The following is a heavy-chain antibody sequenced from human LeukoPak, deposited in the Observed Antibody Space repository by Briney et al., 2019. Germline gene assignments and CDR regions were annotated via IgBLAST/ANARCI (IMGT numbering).Heavy chain of an antibody. CDR3: AGTGIVGATEPDYFDY. V-gene: IGHV4-59*08. CDR1: GGSISSYY. J-gene: IGHJ4*02. Sequence: SETLSLTCTVSGGSISSYYCSWIRQPPGKGLEWIGYLYYSGSTNYNPTLKSRVTISVDTSKNQFSLNLSSVTAADTAVYYCAGTGIVGATEPDYFDYWGQGTLVTVSS. CDR2: LYYSGST. D-gene: IGHD1-26*01.